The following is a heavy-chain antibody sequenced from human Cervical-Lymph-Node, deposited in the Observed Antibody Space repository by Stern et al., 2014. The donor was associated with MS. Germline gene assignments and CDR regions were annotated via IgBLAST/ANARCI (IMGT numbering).Heavy chain of an antibody. CDR2: IKSKTDGGTT. CDR3: TTAAYCTNGVCYPPYYFDY. V-gene: IGHV3-15*01. J-gene: IGHJ4*02. Sequence: VQLVESGGGLVKPGGSLRLSCAASGFTFSNAWMSWVRQAPGKGLEWVGRIKSKTDGGTTDYAAPVKGRFTISRDDSKNTLYLQMNSLKTEDTAVYYCTTAAYCTNGVCYPPYYFDYWGQGTLVTVSS. D-gene: IGHD2-8*01. CDR1: GFTFSNAW.